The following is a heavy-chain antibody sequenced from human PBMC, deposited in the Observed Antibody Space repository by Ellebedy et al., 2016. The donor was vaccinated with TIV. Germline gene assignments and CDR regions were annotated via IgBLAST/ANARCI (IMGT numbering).Heavy chain of an antibody. CDR2: ISHSGSV. D-gene: IGHD5-24*01. Sequence: MPSETLSLTCTVSGVSISSYSWSWVRQPPGKGLEWIGYISHSGSVNSNPSLKSRVTVSVATSKNQFSLPLSSVTAADTAVYYCARVLSDGYNYKFYFDYWGQGTLVTVSS. CDR3: ARVLSDGYNYKFYFDY. V-gene: IGHV4-59*01. J-gene: IGHJ4*02. CDR1: GVSISSYS.